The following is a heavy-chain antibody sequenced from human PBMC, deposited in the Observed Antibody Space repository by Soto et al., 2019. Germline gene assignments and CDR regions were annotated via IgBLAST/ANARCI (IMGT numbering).Heavy chain of an antibody. D-gene: IGHD3-22*01. CDR1: GGSISDGYY. V-gene: IGHV4-31*03. CDR3: ARRDRSGYSYWLDT. Sequence: QVQLQESGPGLVKPSQTLSLTCTVSGGSISDGYYWSWIRQHPGKGLEWIGSISDSGSTSYNPSLKSRLTISVDTSKKQFSLNLSSVTAADTAVYYCARRDRSGYSYWLDTWGQGTLVTVSS. CDR2: ISDSGST. J-gene: IGHJ5*02.